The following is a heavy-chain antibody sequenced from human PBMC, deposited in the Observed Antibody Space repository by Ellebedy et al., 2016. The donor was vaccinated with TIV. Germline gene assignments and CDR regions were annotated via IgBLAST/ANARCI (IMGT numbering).Heavy chain of an antibody. J-gene: IGHJ4*02. CDR1: GYTFTRYY. CDR3: ARDDLEDFWSGYPDY. Sequence: AASVKVSCKASGYTFTRYYMHWVRHAPGQGLEWMGIVNPSGGSTSYAQKLQGRVTMTRDTSTSTVYMELKGLRSEDTAVYYCARDDLEDFWSGYPDYWGQGTLVTVSS. CDR2: VNPSGGST. D-gene: IGHD3-3*01. V-gene: IGHV1-46*04.